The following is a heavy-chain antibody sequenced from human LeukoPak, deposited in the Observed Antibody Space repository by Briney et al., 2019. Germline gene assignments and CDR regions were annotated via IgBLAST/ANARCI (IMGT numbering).Heavy chain of an antibody. V-gene: IGHV3-23*01. CDR3: AKGSGYYSRDAFDI. D-gene: IGHD3-22*01. Sequence: GGSLRLSCAASGLTFSNYAMSWVRQAPGKGLEWVSATIGSGYNTYYTDSVKGRFAISRDSSKNTLYLQMNSLRAEDTAVYYCAKGSGYYSRDAFDIWGQGTMVTVSS. J-gene: IGHJ3*02. CDR2: TIGSGYNT. CDR1: GLTFSNYA.